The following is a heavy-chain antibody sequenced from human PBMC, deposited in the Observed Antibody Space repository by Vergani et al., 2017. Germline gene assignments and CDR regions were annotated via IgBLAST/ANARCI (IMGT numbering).Heavy chain of an antibody. CDR3: ARSLAAAGQYYYYYGMDV. D-gene: IGHD6-13*01. V-gene: IGHV1-46*03. CDR2: INPSGCST. J-gene: IGHJ6*02. CDR1: GYTFTSDY. Sequence: QVQLVQSVAEVKKPGASVKVSCKASGYTFTSDYMHWVRQAPGQGLEWMGIINPSGCSTSYAQKFQGRVTMTRDTSTSTVYMELSSLRSEDTAVYYCARSLAAAGQYYYYYGMDVWGQGTTVTVSS.